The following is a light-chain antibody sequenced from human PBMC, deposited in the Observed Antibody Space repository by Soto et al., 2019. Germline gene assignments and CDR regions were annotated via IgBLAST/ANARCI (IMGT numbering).Light chain of an antibody. CDR2: LEGSGSY. V-gene: IGLV4-60*03. CDR1: SGHSSYI. J-gene: IGLJ3*02. CDR3: ETWDSNTRV. Sequence: QLVLTQSSSASASLGSSVKLTCTLSSGHSSYIIAWHQQQPGKAPRYLMKLEGSGSYNKGSGVPDRFSGSSSGADRYLTSSNLHSEDEADYYCETWDSNTRVFGGGTKLTVL.